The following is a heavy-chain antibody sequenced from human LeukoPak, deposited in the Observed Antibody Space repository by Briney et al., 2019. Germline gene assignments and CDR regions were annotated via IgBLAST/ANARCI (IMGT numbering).Heavy chain of an antibody. CDR3: AKDRSAVGVTHFDY. Sequence: GGSLRLSCAASGFTFSSYAMSCVRQAPGKGLEWVSAISGSGGSTYYAASVKGRFTISRDNSKNTLYLQMNSLRAEDTVVYYCAKDRSAVGVTHFDYWGQGTLVTVSS. CDR2: ISGSGGST. J-gene: IGHJ4*02. D-gene: IGHD1-26*01. V-gene: IGHV3-23*01. CDR1: GFTFSSYA.